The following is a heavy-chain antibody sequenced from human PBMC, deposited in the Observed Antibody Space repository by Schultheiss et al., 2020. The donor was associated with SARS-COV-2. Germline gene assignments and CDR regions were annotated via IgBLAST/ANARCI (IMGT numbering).Heavy chain of an antibody. Sequence: ASVKVSCKASGYTFTSYGISWVRQAPGQGLEWMGWISAYNGNTNYAQKLQGRVTMTTDTSTSTAYMELRSLRSDDTAVYYCARELRFLEWSIAYYYYGMDVWGQGTTVTVSS. CDR1: GYTFTSYG. V-gene: IGHV1-18*01. J-gene: IGHJ6*02. CDR3: ARELRFLEWSIAYYYYGMDV. CDR2: ISAYNGNT. D-gene: IGHD3-3*01.